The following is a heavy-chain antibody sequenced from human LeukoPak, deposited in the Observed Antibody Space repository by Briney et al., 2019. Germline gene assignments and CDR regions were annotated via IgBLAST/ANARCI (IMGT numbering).Heavy chain of an antibody. Sequence: GGSLRLSCAASGFSFRSYAMSWVRQPPGKGLEWVSGTSGSGRSTNYAAPVKGRFIISRDNSKNMLYLQMNSLRAEDTAVYYCVKLGFGELFDLTWFDPWGQGTLVTVSS. CDR3: VKLGFGELFDLTWFDP. CDR2: TSGSGRST. D-gene: IGHD3-10*01. V-gene: IGHV3-23*01. J-gene: IGHJ5*02. CDR1: GFSFRSYA.